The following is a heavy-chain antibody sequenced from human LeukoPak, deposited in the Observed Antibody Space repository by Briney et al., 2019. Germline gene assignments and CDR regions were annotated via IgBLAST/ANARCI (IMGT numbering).Heavy chain of an antibody. Sequence: GGSLRLSCAASGFTFTSYGMHWVRQAPGKGLAGVAFIRYDGSNIHYADSVKGRFSVSRDNSKLYLQMNSLGLEDMAVYYCAKDLQQWLVSPYYYYMDVWGKGTTVTVPS. J-gene: IGHJ6*03. CDR2: IRYDGSNI. V-gene: IGHV3-30*02. CDR1: GFTFTSYG. CDR3: AKDLQQWLVSPYYYYMDV. D-gene: IGHD6-19*01.